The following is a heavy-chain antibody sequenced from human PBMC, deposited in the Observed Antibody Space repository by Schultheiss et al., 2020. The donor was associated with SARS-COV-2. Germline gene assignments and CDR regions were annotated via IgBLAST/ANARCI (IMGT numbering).Heavy chain of an antibody. V-gene: IGHV1-3*01. J-gene: IGHJ4*02. CDR2: INAGNGNT. Sequence: ASVKVSCKASGYTFTSYAMHWVRQAPGQRLEWMGWINAGNGNTKYSQKFQGRVTITRDTSASTAYMELSSLRSDDTAVYYCARDMGLIDIDYWGQGTLVTVSS. D-gene: IGHD3-10*01. CDR1: GYTFTSYA. CDR3: ARDMGLIDIDY.